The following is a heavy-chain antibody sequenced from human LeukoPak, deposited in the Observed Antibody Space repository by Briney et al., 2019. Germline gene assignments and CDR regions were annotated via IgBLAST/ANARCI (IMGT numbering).Heavy chain of an antibody. J-gene: IGHJ4*02. V-gene: IGHV3-11*06. Sequence: PGGSLRLSCAASGFIFRNYAMSWVRQAPGKGLEWISYISSGSTYADYADSVKGRFTVSRDNAKKSLYLLMNSLRAEDTAVYYCARGHYGDYNYWGQGTLVTVSS. D-gene: IGHD4-17*01. CDR3: ARGHYGDYNY. CDR1: GFIFRNYA. CDR2: ISSGSTYA.